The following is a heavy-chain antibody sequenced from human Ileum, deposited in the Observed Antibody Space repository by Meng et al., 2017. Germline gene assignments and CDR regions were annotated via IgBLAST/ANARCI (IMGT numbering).Heavy chain of an antibody. Sequence: GESLKISCAASGFNFRTSWMNWVRQAPGKGLELVANIADDGSQKNYLDSINGRFTISRDNSKNSLYLQMNSLRVEDTALYYCVRDAGFGAFDLWGQGTMVTVSS. V-gene: IGHV3-7*01. J-gene: IGHJ3*01. D-gene: IGHD3-10*01. CDR3: VRDAGFGAFDL. CDR2: IADDGSQK. CDR1: GFNFRTSW.